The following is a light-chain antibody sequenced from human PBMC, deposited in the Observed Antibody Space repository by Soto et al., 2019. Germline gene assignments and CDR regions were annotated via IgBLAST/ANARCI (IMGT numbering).Light chain of an antibody. CDR1: QSVDST. V-gene: IGKV3-15*01. CDR3: QQYHKWPPYT. CDR2: DAS. Sequence: EIVMTQSPATLSVSPGETAALSCRASQSVDSTLAWYQQKPGQAPRLLIYDASTRATGIPARFSGSGSGTEFPLTISRLQSEDFAVYFCQQYHKWPPYTFGQGTKLEI. J-gene: IGKJ2*01.